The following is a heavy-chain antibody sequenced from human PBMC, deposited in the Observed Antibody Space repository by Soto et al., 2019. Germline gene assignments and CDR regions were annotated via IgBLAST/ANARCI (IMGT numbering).Heavy chain of an antibody. CDR2: INPSGGST. Sequence: ASVKVSCKASGYTFTSYYMHWVRQAPRQGLEWMGIINPSGGSTSYAQKFQGRVTMTRDTSTSTVYMELSSLRSEDTAVYYCARESGSVPYYYYYYMDVWGKGTTVTVSS. CDR3: ARESGSVPYYYYYYMDV. J-gene: IGHJ6*03. CDR1: GYTFTSYY. V-gene: IGHV1-46*01. D-gene: IGHD3-3*01.